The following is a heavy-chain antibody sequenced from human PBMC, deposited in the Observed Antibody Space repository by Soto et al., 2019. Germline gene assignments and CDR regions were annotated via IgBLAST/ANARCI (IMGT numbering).Heavy chain of an antibody. CDR2: ISSTSVYM. Sequence: PGGSLRLSCAASGFTFSTYNMNWVRQAPGKGLAWVASISSTSVYMYYANSLKGRFTISRANAKSSLYLQVNSLRAEDTAVYYCARGWLRDPWMYWGQGTLVTVSS. CDR1: GFTFSTYN. D-gene: IGHD5-12*01. CDR3: ARGWLRDPWMY. V-gene: IGHV3-21*01. J-gene: IGHJ4*02.